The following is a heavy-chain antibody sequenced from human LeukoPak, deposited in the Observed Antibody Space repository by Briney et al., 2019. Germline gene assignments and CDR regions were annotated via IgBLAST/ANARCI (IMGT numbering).Heavy chain of an antibody. CDR3: ARGPAPPNPYHYYGMDV. D-gene: IGHD1-14*01. Sequence: PSKTLSLTCAVYGGSFSGYYWSWIRQSPGKGLEWIGEITHSGSTNYNPSLKSRVTISMDTSKNQFSLKVTSVTAADTAVYHCARGPAPPNPYHYYGMDVWGQGTTVTVSS. CDR2: ITHSGST. V-gene: IGHV4-34*01. J-gene: IGHJ6*02. CDR1: GGSFSGYY.